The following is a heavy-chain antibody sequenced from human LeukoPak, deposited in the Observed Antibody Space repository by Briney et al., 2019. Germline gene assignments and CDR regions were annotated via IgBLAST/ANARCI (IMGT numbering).Heavy chain of an antibody. Sequence: GGSLRLSCAASGFTFSSYAMSWVRQAPGKGLEWVSAISGSGGSTYYADSVKGRFTISRDNSKNTLYLQMNSLRAEDTAVYYCAKGDTMIVVVVGAFDIWGQGTMVTVFS. V-gene: IGHV3-23*01. CDR3: AKGDTMIVVVVGAFDI. CDR2: ISGSGGST. D-gene: IGHD3-22*01. CDR1: GFTFSSYA. J-gene: IGHJ3*02.